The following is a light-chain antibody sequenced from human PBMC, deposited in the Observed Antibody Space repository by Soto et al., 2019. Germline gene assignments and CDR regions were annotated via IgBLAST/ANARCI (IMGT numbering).Light chain of an antibody. CDR2: AAS. CDR3: QQTFSHPYS. Sequence: DIQMTQSPNSLSASVGDRVTISCRASQNIVTYLNWYQQKPGKAPNLLVYAASSLQTAVPSRFRGSGSGTDFTPTITTLHPEAFATYYCQQTFSHPYSLGKGTKVDIK. J-gene: IGKJ2*01. CDR1: QNIVTY. V-gene: IGKV1-39*01.